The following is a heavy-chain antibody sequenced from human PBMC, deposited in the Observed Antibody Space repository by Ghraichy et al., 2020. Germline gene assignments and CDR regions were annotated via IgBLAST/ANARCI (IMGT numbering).Heavy chain of an antibody. CDR2: ISAYNGNT. V-gene: IGHV1-18*01. CDR1: GYTFTSYG. D-gene: IGHD6-6*01. CDR3: ARRYSSSSRYYYYGMDV. J-gene: IGHJ6*02. Sequence: ASVKVSCKASGYTFTSYGISWVRQAPGQGLEWMGWISAYNGNTNYAQKLQGRVTMTTDTSTSTAYMELRSLRSDDTAVYYCARRYSSSSRYYYYGMDVWGQGTTVTVSS.